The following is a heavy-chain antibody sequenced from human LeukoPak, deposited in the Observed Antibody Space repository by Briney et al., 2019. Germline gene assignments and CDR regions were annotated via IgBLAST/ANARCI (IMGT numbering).Heavy chain of an antibody. CDR2: ISGSGFIT. V-gene: IGHV3-23*01. CDR3: VKGYYDFDY. Sequence: GGSLRLSCAASGFNFSNYAMSWVRLGPGKGPEWVSAISGSGFITYYADSVKGRFTISRDNSKITLYLQMNSLRAEDTAVYYCVKGYYDFDYWGQGTLVTVSS. CDR1: GFNFSNYA. J-gene: IGHJ4*02. D-gene: IGHD3-3*01.